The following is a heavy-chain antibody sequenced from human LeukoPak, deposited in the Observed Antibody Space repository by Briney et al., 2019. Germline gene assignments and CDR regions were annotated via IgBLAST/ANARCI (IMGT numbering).Heavy chain of an antibody. V-gene: IGHV4-59*08. CDR3: ARRGDYYGMDV. CDR1: GGSISSYY. Sequence: SETLSLTCTVSGGSISSYYWSWIRQPPGKGLVWIGYIYYSGSTNYNPSLKSRVTISVDTSKNQFSLKLSSVTAADTAVYYCARRGDYYGMDVWGQGTTVTVSS. CDR2: IYYSGST. J-gene: IGHJ6*02.